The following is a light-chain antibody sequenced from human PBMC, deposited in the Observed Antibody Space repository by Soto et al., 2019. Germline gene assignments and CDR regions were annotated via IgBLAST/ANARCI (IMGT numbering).Light chain of an antibody. CDR2: DAS. V-gene: IGKV1-5*01. J-gene: IGKJ2*01. Sequence: DIQMTQSPSTLSASVGDRVTITCRASQSISSWLAWYQQKPGKAPKLLIYDASSLESGVPSRFSGSGSGKEFTLNISSLQSDDFATYYCQQYNSYQYTFGQGTKLEIK. CDR1: QSISSW. CDR3: QQYNSYQYT.